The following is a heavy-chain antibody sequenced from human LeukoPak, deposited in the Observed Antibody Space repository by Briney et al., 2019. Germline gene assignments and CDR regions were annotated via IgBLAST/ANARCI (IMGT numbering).Heavy chain of an antibody. CDR1: GDSIINSY. V-gene: IGHV4-4*07. D-gene: IGHD4-17*01. CDR3: ARVKLTTMTPHDL. CDR2: IYSSGSNYASGST. J-gene: IGHJ5*02. Sequence: MTSETLSLTCTVSGDSIINSYWSWIRQPAGKGLEWIGHIYSSGSNYASGSTNYNPSLRSRVAMSVATSKNQFFLKLTSVTAADTAVYYCARVKLTTMTPHDLWGQGTLVTVSS.